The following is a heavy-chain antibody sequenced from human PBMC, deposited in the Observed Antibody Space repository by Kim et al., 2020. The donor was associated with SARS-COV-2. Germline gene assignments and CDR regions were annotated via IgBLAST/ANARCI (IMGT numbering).Heavy chain of an antibody. V-gene: IGHV3-48*03. D-gene: IGHD4-4*01. CDR3: ARGPNYSPFDY. Sequence: KYYPDSVKGPFTISRDNDTNSLYLQMNSLRAEDTAVYYCARGPNYSPFDYWGQGTLVTVSS. J-gene: IGHJ4*02. CDR2: K.